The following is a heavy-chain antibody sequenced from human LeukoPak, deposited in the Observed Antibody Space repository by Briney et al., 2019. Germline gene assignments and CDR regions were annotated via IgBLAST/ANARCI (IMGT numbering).Heavy chain of an antibody. CDR1: GGSISGYY. CDR3: ARVGSRHYFYYMDA. D-gene: IGHD3-10*01. CDR2: INHSGIT. V-gene: IGHV4-34*01. Sequence: SETLSLTCAVYGGSISGYYWGWIRQSPGKGLECIGEINHSGITNYNPSLKSRVTMSLDTSQNQFFLNLDSVTAADTAVYYCARVGSRHYFYYMDAWGEGTTVTVSS. J-gene: IGHJ6*03.